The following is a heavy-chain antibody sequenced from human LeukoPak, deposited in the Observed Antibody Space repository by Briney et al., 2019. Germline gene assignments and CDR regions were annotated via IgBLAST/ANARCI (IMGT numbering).Heavy chain of an antibody. CDR1: GGSISSYY. V-gene: IGHV4-59*01. CDR3: AMITSGAWWY. J-gene: IGHJ4*01. CDR2: IYYSGST. Sequence: SETLSLTCTVSGGSISSYYWNWIRQPPGKGLEWIGYIYYSGSTNYNPSLKSRVTISVDTSKNQFSLKLSSVTAADTAVYYCAMITSGAWWYWGQGTLVTVSS. D-gene: IGHD3-16*01.